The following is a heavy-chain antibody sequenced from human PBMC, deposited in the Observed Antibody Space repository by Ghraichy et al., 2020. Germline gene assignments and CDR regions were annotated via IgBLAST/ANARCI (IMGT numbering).Heavy chain of an antibody. V-gene: IGHV4-4*02. J-gene: IGHJ4*02. D-gene: IGHD6-19*01. CDR1: GGSISSSNW. Sequence: SETLSLTCAVSGGSISSSNWWSWVRQPPGKGLEWIGEIYHSGSTNYNPSLKSRVTISVDKSKNQFSLKLSSVTAADTAVYYCARANRAGYSSGAADYWGQGTLVTVSS. CDR2: IYHSGST. CDR3: ARANRAGYSSGAADY.